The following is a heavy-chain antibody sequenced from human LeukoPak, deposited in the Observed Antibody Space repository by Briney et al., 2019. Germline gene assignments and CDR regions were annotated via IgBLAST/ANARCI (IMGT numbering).Heavy chain of an antibody. CDR1: GYTFTSYA. J-gene: IGHJ4*02. CDR2: INAGNGNT. Sequence: ASVKVSCKASGYTFTSYAMHWVRHAPGQRLEWMGWINAGNGNTKYSQKFQGRVTITRDTSASTAYMELSSLRSEDTAVYYCASSPLRYFDSDYWGQGTLVTVSS. CDR3: ASSPLRYFDSDY. V-gene: IGHV1-3*01. D-gene: IGHD3-9*01.